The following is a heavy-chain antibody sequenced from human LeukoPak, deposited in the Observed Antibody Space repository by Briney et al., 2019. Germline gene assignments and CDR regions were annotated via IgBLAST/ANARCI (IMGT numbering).Heavy chain of an antibody. J-gene: IGHJ6*03. D-gene: IGHD3-16*01. V-gene: IGHV1-2*02. CDR2: INPNSGGT. Sequence: ASVKVSCKASGYTFTGYYMHWVRQAPGQGLEWMGWINPNSGGTNYAQKFQGRVTMTRDTSISIAYMELSRLRSDDTAVYYCAREGGIRSGTYYYYYYMDVWGKGTTVTVSS. CDR1: GYTFTGYY. CDR3: AREGGIRSGTYYYYYYMDV.